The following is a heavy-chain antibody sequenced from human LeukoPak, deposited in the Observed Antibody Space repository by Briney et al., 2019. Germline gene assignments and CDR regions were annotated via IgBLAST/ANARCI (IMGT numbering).Heavy chain of an antibody. CDR3: ARRLGGDSSGQAYFDY. Sequence: PSETLSLTCAVSGGSISSTNWWSWVSQPPGKGLEGIGEAFHSVGTNYNPSLKRRVTISIDKSKNHFSLKLSSVRASDTAVYYCARRLGGDSSGQAYFDYWGQGTLVTVSS. CDR1: GGSISSTNW. D-gene: IGHD3-22*01. V-gene: IGHV4-4*02. J-gene: IGHJ4*01. CDR2: AFHSVGT.